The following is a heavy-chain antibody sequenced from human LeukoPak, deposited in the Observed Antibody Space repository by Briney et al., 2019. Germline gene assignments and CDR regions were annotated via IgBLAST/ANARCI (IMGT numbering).Heavy chain of an antibody. V-gene: IGHV4-59*01. CDR2: IYYSGST. Sequence: SETLSLTCTVSGVSMSSYYWSWIRQPPGKGLEWIGYIYYSGSTNYNPSLKSRVTISVDTSKNQFSLKLSSVTAADTAVYYCALFPGEGDPFDIWGQGTMVTVSS. J-gene: IGHJ3*02. CDR3: ALFPGEGDPFDI. D-gene: IGHD3-16*01. CDR1: GVSMSSYY.